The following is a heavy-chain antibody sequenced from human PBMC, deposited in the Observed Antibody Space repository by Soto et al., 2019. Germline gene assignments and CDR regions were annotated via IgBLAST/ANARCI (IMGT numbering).Heavy chain of an antibody. D-gene: IGHD1-26*01. CDR2: TYYRSKWYN. CDR1: GDSVSSNSAA. V-gene: IGHV6-1*01. CDR3: AREERIVGATVYYYYGMDV. Sequence: SQTLSLTCAISGDSVSSNSAAWNWIRQSPSRGLEWLGRTYYRSKWYNDYAVSVKSRITINPGTSKNQFSLQLNSVAPEDTAVYYCAREERIVGATVYYYYGMDVWGQGTTVTVSS. J-gene: IGHJ6*02.